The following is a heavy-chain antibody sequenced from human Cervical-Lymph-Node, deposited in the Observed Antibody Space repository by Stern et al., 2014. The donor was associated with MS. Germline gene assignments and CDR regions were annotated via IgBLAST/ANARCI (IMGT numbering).Heavy chain of an antibody. CDR1: GDSINSGGHY. Sequence: QLQLQESGPGLVKPSQTLSLTCTVSGDSINSGGHYWSWIRQRPGKGLEWIGYIYNSGATFYSPSLKGRVTISLDTSKNQFSLTLSSVTAADTDIYYCASRWSGTYYGQNWFDPWGQGILVTVSS. D-gene: IGHD1-26*01. V-gene: IGHV4-31*03. J-gene: IGHJ5*02. CDR3: ASRWSGTYYGQNWFDP. CDR2: IYNSGAT.